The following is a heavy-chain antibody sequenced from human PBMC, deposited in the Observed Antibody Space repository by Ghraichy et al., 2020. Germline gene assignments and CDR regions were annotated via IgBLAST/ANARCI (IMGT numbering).Heavy chain of an antibody. V-gene: IGHV4-4*02. Sequence: LHNRSTNYNPSLKSRVTISVDQSKNEFSLKLSSVTAAATAVYYCARESDFWSRYYGINYYGMDVWGQG. D-gene: IGHD3-3*01. CDR2: LHNRST. CDR3: ARESDFWSRYYGINYYGMDV. J-gene: IGHJ6*02.